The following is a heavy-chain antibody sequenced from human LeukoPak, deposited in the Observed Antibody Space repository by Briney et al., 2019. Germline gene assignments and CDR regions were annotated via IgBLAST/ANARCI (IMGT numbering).Heavy chain of an antibody. CDR3: ARGSRRLADFHY. J-gene: IGHJ4*02. Sequence: SETLSLTCTVSGDSISSSDYYWGWIRQPPGKGLGWIGTISYSGSTYYNPSLQSRVTISVDTSKNQFSLELSSVTAADTAVYYCARGSRRLADFHYWGQGTLVTVSS. D-gene: IGHD1-26*01. CDR2: ISYSGST. CDR1: GDSISSSDYY. V-gene: IGHV4-39*01.